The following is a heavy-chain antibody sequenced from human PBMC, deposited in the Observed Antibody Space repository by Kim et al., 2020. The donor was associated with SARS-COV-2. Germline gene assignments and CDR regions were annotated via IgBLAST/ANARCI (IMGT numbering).Heavy chain of an antibody. CDR3: ARVSPARLATKWYCDL. Sequence: ASVKVSCKASGYTFTGYYMHWVRQAPGQGLELMGWINPNSGGTNYAQEFQGRVTMTRDTSISTAYMELSRLRSDDTAVYYCARVSPARLATKWYCDLWGRGTLVTVSS. CDR2: INPNSGGT. J-gene: IGHJ2*01. CDR1: GYTFTGYY. V-gene: IGHV1-2*02. D-gene: IGHD6-19*01.